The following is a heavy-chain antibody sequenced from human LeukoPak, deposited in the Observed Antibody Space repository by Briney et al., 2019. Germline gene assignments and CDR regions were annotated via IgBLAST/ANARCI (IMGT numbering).Heavy chain of an antibody. CDR2: IYPGDSDT. Sequence: HGESLKISCKGSGYSFTCYWIGWVRQMPGKGLEWMGIIYPGDSDTRYSPSFQGQVTISADKSISTAYLQWSSLKASDTAMYYCARHPIGYCSGGSCYSQLWRHYYYMDVWGKGTTVTVSS. J-gene: IGHJ6*03. CDR1: GYSFTCYW. V-gene: IGHV5-51*01. D-gene: IGHD2-15*01. CDR3: ARHPIGYCSGGSCYSQLWRHYYYMDV.